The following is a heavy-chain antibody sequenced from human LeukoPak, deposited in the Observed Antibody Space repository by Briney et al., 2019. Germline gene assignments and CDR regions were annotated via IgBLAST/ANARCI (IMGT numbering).Heavy chain of an antibody. CDR1: GTTFSRSA. CDR2: VIPILGTT. V-gene: IGHV1-69*05. CDR3: ARDDGSATLGFDS. J-gene: IGHJ4*02. Sequence: SVKVSRKASGTTFSRSAISWVRQAPGQGLEWIGGVIPILGTTNYAQKFQDRVSITTDESTSTAYMEVSSLRSVDTAVHFCARDDGSATLGFDSWGQGTLVTVSS. D-gene: IGHD1-26*01.